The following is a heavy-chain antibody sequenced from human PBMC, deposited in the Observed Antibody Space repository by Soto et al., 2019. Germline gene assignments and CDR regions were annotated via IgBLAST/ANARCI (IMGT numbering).Heavy chain of an antibody. CDR3: AKIGAVDC. CDR1: GFDFSSSG. CDR2: ISSNSETM. V-gene: IGHV3-48*02. D-gene: IGHD3-16*01. J-gene: IGHJ4*02. Sequence: GGSLSLSCAASGFDFSSSGMIWVRQSPEKGLEWVSYISSNSETMYYADSVKGRFTISRDNAKNSLFLQMNSLRDEDTAVYFCAKIGAVDCWGQGTLVTVSS.